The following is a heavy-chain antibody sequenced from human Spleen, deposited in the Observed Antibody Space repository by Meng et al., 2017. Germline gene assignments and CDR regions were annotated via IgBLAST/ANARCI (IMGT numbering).Heavy chain of an antibody. D-gene: IGHD4-11*01. Sequence: QVQLQRWGAGLLKPSETLSLTCAVYGGSFSGDYWSWIRQPPGKGLEWIGEINHSGSTNYNPSLESRATISVDTSQNNLSLKLSSVTAADSAVYYCARGPTTMAHDFDYWGQGTLITVSS. CDR2: INHSGST. CDR1: GGSFSGDY. J-gene: IGHJ4*02. V-gene: IGHV4-34*01. CDR3: ARGPTTMAHDFDY.